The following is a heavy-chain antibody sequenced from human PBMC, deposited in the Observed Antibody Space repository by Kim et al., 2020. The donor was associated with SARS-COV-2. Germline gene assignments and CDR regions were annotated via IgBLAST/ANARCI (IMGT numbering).Heavy chain of an antibody. Sequence: SETLSLTCTVSGGSISSSSYYWSWIRQPPGKGLEWIGSIYYSGSTYYNPSLKSRVTISVDTSKNQFSLKLSSVTAADTAVYYCARRNVLRYFDWLLGPSGMDVWGQGTTVPVSS. CDR1: GGSISSSSYY. CDR2: IYYSGST. D-gene: IGHD3-9*01. J-gene: IGHJ6*02. V-gene: IGHV4-39*01. CDR3: ARRNVLRYFDWLLGPSGMDV.